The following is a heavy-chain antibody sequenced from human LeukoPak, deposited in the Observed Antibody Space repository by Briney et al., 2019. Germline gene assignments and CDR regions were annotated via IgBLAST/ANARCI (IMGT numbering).Heavy chain of an antibody. CDR2: INPSGGST. CDR1: GYTFTSYY. CDR3: ARGAEAYSSSPRLDY. Sequence: GASVKVSFTASGYTFTSYYMHWVRQAPGQGLEWMGIINPSGGSTSYAQKFQGRVTMTRDTSTSTVYMELSSLRSEDTAVYYCARGAEAYSSSPRLDYWGQGTLVTVSS. J-gene: IGHJ4*02. D-gene: IGHD6-13*01. V-gene: IGHV1-46*01.